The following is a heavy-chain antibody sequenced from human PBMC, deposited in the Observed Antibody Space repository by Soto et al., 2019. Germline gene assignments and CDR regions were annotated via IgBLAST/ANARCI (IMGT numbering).Heavy chain of an antibody. Sequence: QVQLVQSGAEVKKPGASVKVSCKASGYTFTSYGISWVRQAPGQGLEWMGWISAYNGNTNYAQKLQGRVTMTTDTSPSTAYMELRNLRSDDTAVYYCARDNIVVVRNHNWFDPWGQGTLVTVSS. D-gene: IGHD2-2*01. CDR2: ISAYNGNT. CDR3: ARDNIVVVRNHNWFDP. J-gene: IGHJ5*02. V-gene: IGHV1-18*01. CDR1: GYTFTSYG.